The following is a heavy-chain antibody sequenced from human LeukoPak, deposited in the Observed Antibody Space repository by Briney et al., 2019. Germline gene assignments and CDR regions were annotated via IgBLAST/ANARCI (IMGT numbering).Heavy chain of an antibody. Sequence: NPSETLSLTCTVSGGSISSSSYYWGWIRQPPGKGLEWMGGIYYSGSTYYNPSLKSRVTISVDTSKNQFSLKLSSVTAADTAVYYCARQRNLWFGELTEKPAPLNWFDPWGQGTLVTVSS. J-gene: IGHJ5*02. CDR2: IYYSGST. CDR3: ARQRNLWFGELTEKPAPLNWFDP. D-gene: IGHD3-10*01. CDR1: GGSISSSSYY. V-gene: IGHV4-39*01.